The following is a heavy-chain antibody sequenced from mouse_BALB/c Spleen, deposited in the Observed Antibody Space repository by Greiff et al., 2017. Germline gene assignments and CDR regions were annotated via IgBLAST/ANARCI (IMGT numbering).Heavy chain of an antibody. CDR1: GFTFSSYA. Sequence: DVMLVESGGGLVKPGGSLKLSCAASGFTFSSYAMSWVRQTPEKRLEWVASISSGGSTYYPDSVKGRFTISRDNARNILYLQMSSLRSEDTAMYYCARGGNYLSWFAYWGQGTLVTVSA. J-gene: IGHJ3*01. D-gene: IGHD2-1*01. V-gene: IGHV5-6-5*01. CDR3: ARGGNYLSWFAY. CDR2: ISSGGST.